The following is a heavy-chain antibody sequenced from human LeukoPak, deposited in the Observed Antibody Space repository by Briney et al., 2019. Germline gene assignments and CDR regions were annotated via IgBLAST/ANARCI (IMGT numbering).Heavy chain of an antibody. D-gene: IGHD6-19*01. CDR3: ASNIAVATVTDY. CDR1: GGSFSGYY. Sequence: SETLSLTCAVYGGSFSGYYWSWIRQPPGKGLEWIGEINHSGSTSYNPSLKSRVTISVDTSKNQFSLKLSSVTAADTAVYYCASNIAVATVTDYWGQGTLVTVSS. CDR2: INHSGST. V-gene: IGHV4-34*01. J-gene: IGHJ4*02.